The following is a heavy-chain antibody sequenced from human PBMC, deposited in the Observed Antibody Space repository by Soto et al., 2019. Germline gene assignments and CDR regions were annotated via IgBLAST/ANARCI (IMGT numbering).Heavy chain of an antibody. Sequence: GGSLRLSCAVSGFTFDDNAMHWVRQAPEKGLEWISGINWKSDIGYADSVKGRFTISRDNAENSLYLQMNSLRAEDTALYYCAISQDRGGRTTFIYWGQGTQVTVSS. CDR2: INWKSDI. CDR1: GFTFDDNA. CDR3: AISQDRGGRTTFIY. J-gene: IGHJ4*02. D-gene: IGHD3-16*01. V-gene: IGHV3-9*01.